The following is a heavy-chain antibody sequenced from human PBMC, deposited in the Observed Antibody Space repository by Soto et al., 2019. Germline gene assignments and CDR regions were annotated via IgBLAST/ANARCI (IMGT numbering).Heavy chain of an antibody. CDR1: GFTFSSYA. CDR2: ISGSGGST. Sequence: GGSLRLSCAASGFTFSSYAMSWVRQAPGKGLEWVSAISGSGGSTYYADSVKGRFTISRDNSKNTLYLQMNSLRAEDTAVYYCAKVFSLNLSSRDSSSWPAFGGNWFDPWGQGTLVTVSS. CDR3: AKVFSLNLSSRDSSSWPAFGGNWFDP. V-gene: IGHV3-23*01. D-gene: IGHD6-13*01. J-gene: IGHJ5*02.